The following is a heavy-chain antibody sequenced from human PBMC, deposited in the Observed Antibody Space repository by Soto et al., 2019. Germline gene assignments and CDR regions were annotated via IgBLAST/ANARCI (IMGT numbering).Heavy chain of an antibody. CDR1: GYTFTSYG. J-gene: IGHJ5*02. D-gene: IGHD1-26*01. Sequence: GASVKVSCKASGYTFTSYGISWVRQAPGQGLEWMGWISAYNGNTNYAQKLQGRVTMTTDTSTSTAYMELRSLRSDDTAVYYCARSSSGSYSSTIDPWDQGTLVTVSS. V-gene: IGHV1-18*01. CDR3: ARSSSGSYSSTIDP. CDR2: ISAYNGNT.